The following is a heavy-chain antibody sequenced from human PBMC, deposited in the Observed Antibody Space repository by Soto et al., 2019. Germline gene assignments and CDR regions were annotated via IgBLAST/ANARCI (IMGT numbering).Heavy chain of an antibody. CDR3: VRSKRGGLLPVDALDI. Sequence: PGGSLRLSCAPSGFTFSSYSMNWVRQTPGKGLEWVSYISSSSSTIYYADSVKGRFTISRDNAKNSLYLQMNSLRAEDTAVYYCVRSKRGGLLPVDALDIWVQGTMVTVSS. J-gene: IGHJ3*02. D-gene: IGHD3-10*01. CDR1: GFTFSSYS. CDR2: ISSSSSTI. V-gene: IGHV3-48*01.